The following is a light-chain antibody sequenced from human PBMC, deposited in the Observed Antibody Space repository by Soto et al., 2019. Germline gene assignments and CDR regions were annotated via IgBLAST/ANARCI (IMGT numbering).Light chain of an antibody. V-gene: IGKV1-5*03. CDR3: QQYNNYCT. CDR2: KAS. J-gene: IGKJ5*01. Sequence: DIQMTQSPSTLSASVGDRVTFTCRASQSISSWLAWYQQKPGKAPKLLIYKASTLESGVPSRFSGSGSGTEFTLKISSLQPDDFATYYCQQYNNYCTFGQGTRLEIK. CDR1: QSISSW.